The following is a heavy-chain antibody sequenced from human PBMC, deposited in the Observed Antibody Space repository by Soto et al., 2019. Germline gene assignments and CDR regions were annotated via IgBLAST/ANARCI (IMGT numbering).Heavy chain of an antibody. D-gene: IGHD6-6*01. Sequence: LRLSCAASGFSFSSYAMSWVRQAPGKGLEWVSSISVSGGSTYYADSVKGRFTISRDNSKNTLYLQMDSLRAEDRAIYYCARKGSSTLYYFDYWGQGTLVTVSS. CDR1: GFSFSSYA. V-gene: IGHV3-23*01. CDR2: ISVSGGST. J-gene: IGHJ4*01. CDR3: ARKGSSTLYYFDY.